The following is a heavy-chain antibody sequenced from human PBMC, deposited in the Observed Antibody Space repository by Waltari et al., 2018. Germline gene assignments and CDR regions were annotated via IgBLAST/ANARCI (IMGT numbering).Heavy chain of an antibody. CDR2: VRFSGNN. D-gene: IGHD3-10*01. V-gene: IGHV4-59*02. J-gene: IGHJ4*02. CDR1: GASVTTSD. CDR3: ATAHPRNYYGSGTYQFDF. Sequence: QVQLQESGPGLLKPSETLSLTCTVSGASVTTSDWNWIRLSPGNGLGWRGYVRFSGNNNNNPSLRGRLGMSRDTSNNRVYLELSSVTAADTAVYYCATAHPRNYYGSGTYQFDFWGRGTLVTVSS.